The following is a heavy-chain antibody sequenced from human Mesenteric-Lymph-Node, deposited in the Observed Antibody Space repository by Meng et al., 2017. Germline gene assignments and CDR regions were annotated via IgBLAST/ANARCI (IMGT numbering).Heavy chain of an antibody. CDR3: ARDRGSYGWFDP. D-gene: IGHD1-26*01. J-gene: IGHJ5*02. Sequence: QVHLVRAGVEVKRPGVPVKVSCKASGYPFTGYYMHWGRQAPGQGLEWMGRINPNSGGTNYAQKFQGRVTMTRDTSISTAYMELSRLRSDDTAVYYCARDRGSYGWFDPWGQGTLVTVSS. CDR2: INPNSGGT. V-gene: IGHV1-2*06. CDR1: GYPFTGYY.